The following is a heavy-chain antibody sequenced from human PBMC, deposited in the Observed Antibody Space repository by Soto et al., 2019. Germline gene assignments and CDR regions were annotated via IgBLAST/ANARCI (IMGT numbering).Heavy chain of an antibody. CDR1: GGSISSYY. J-gene: IGHJ5*02. CDR3: AREAGYCSGGSCYPFDP. Sequence: SETLSLTCTVSGGSISSYYWSWIRQPAGKGLEWIGRIYTSGSTNYNPSLKSRVTMSVDTSKNQFSLKLSSVTAADTAVYYCAREAGYCSGGSCYPFDPWGQGTLVTVSS. V-gene: IGHV4-4*07. CDR2: IYTSGST. D-gene: IGHD2-15*01.